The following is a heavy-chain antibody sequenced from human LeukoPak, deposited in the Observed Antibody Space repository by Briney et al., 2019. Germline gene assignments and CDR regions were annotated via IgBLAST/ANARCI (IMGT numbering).Heavy chain of an antibody. D-gene: IGHD6-19*01. J-gene: IGHJ4*02. Sequence: PGGSLRLSCAASGFTVSSNHMSWVRQAPGKGLEWVSLIYSGGSTYYADSVKGRFTISRDNSKNTLYLQMNSLRAEDTAVYYCARDPYSSGWSPPTDYWGQGTLVTVSS. CDR3: ARDPYSSGWSPPTDY. CDR2: IYSGGST. CDR1: GFTVSSNH. V-gene: IGHV3-53*01.